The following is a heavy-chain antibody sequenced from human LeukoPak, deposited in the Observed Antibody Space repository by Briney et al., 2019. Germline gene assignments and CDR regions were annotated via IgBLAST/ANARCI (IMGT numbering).Heavy chain of an antibody. CDR2: IHSDGTTT. D-gene: IGHD3-10*01. CDR3: ARVFRILWFGAYDY. Sequence: PGGSLRLSCAASGFSFSTSWMHWVRLAPGKGLLWVSRIHSDGTTTIYADSVKGRFTISRDNTKNTLYLQMNSLRAEDTAVYYCARVFRILWFGAYDYWGQGTLVTVSS. V-gene: IGHV3-74*01. CDR1: GFSFSTSW. J-gene: IGHJ4*02.